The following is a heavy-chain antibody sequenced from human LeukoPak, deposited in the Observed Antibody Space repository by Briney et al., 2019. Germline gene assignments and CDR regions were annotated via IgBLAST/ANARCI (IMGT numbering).Heavy chain of an antibody. CDR2: ITSSSSYI. CDR3: ARDPYSGGYSSYYYYYMDV. CDR1: GFTFSSYV. D-gene: IGHD1-26*01. J-gene: IGHJ6*03. Sequence: GGSLRLSCAASGFTFSSYVMHWVRHAPGKGLEWVSSITSSSSYIFYADSVKGRFTISRDNAKNSLYLQMNGLRAEDTAVYYCARDPYSGGYSSYYYYYMDVWGKGTTVTVSS. V-gene: IGHV3-21*01.